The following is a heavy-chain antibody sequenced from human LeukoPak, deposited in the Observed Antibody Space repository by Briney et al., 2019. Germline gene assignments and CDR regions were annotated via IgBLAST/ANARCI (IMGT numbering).Heavy chain of an antibody. D-gene: IGHD3-3*01. CDR2: INPSGGST. CDR1: GYTFTSYY. CDR3: ARALDGSGPLSPSDYYFDY. V-gene: IGHV1-46*01. J-gene: IGHJ4*02. Sequence: GASVKVSCKASGYTFTSYYMHWVRQAPGQGLEYMGIINPSGGSTSYAQKFQGRVTMTRDTSTSTVYMELSSLRSDDTAVYYCARALDGSGPLSPSDYYFDYWGQGTLVTVSS.